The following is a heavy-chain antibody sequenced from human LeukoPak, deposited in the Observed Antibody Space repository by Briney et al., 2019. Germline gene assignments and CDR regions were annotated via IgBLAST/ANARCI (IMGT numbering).Heavy chain of an antibody. Sequence: GESLKISCKGSGYSFTSYWIGWVRQMPGKGLEWMGIIYPGDSDTRYSPSFQGQVTISADKSISTAYLQWSSLKASGTAMYYCARHGPFAGRLIDYWGQGTLVTVSS. V-gene: IGHV5-51*01. D-gene: IGHD3-10*01. CDR3: ARHGPFAGRLIDY. CDR1: GYSFTSYW. CDR2: IYPGDSDT. J-gene: IGHJ4*02.